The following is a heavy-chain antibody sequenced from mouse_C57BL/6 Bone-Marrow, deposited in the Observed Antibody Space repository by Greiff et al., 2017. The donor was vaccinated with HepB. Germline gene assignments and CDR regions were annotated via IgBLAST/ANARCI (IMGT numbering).Heavy chain of an antibody. CDR1: GYTFTSYG. J-gene: IGHJ2*01. Sequence: QVQLKQSGAELARPGASVKLSCKASGYTFTSYGISWVKQRTGQGLEWIGEIYPRSGNTYYNEKFKGKATLTADKSSSTAYMELRSLTSEDSAVYFCARGVLRQDFDYWGQGTTLTVSS. CDR2: IYPRSGNT. CDR3: ARGVLRQDFDY. V-gene: IGHV1-81*01. D-gene: IGHD1-2*01.